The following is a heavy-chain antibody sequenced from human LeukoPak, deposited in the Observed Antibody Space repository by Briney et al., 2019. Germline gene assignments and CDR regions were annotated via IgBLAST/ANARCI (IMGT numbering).Heavy chain of an antibody. CDR1: AGSVSSSGYS. D-gene: IGHD3-10*01. V-gene: IGHV4-61*08. J-gene: IGHJ4*02. CDR2: TYYSGRT. Sequence: SETLSLTCAVYAGSVSSSGYSWNWLRQPPGRTLEWIGYTYYSGRTNYNPSLKSRVTISLDTSKNQFSLNLYSLAAADTAVYFCARIRGITSRAYCDYWGRGTLVTVSS. CDR3: ARIRGITSRAYCDY.